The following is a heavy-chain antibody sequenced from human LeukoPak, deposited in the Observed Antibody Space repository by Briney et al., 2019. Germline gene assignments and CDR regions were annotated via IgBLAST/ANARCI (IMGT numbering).Heavy chain of an antibody. J-gene: IGHJ4*02. CDR2: TYYRSKWYN. D-gene: IGHD6-19*01. CDR1: GDSVSSNSAA. CDR3: ARDPSSGWYGGRYYFDY. Sequence: SQTLSLTCDISGDSVSSNSAAWNWIRQSPSRGLEWLGRTYYRSKWYNDYAVSVKSRITINPDTSKNQFSLQLNSVTPEDTAVYYCARDPSSGWYGGRYYFDYWGQGTLVTVSS. V-gene: IGHV6-1*01.